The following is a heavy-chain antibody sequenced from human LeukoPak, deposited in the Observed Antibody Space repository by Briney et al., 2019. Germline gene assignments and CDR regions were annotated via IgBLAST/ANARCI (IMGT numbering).Heavy chain of an antibody. Sequence: GGSLRLSCAAPGFTFDDYGMSWVRQAPGKGLEWVSGINWNGGSTGYADSVRGRFTISRDNAKNSLYLQMNSLRAEDTALYYCTTGPSGGGYYYMDVWGKGTTVTVSS. CDR2: INWNGGST. CDR1: GFTFDDYG. CDR3: TTGPSGGGYYYMDV. V-gene: IGHV3-20*04. J-gene: IGHJ6*03. D-gene: IGHD6-25*01.